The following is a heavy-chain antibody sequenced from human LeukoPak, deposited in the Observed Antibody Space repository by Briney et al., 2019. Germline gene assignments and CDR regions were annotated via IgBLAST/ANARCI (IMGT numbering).Heavy chain of an antibody. V-gene: IGHV3-30-3*01. CDR3: AREHYYDSSGYLGY. Sequence: QPGGSLRLSCVASGFPFSSYWMTWVRQAPGKGLEWVAVISYDGSNKYYADSVKGRFTISRDNSKNTLYLQMNSLRAEDTAVYYCAREHYYDSSGYLGYWGQGTLVTVSS. CDR1: GFPFSSYW. CDR2: ISYDGSNK. D-gene: IGHD3-22*01. J-gene: IGHJ4*02.